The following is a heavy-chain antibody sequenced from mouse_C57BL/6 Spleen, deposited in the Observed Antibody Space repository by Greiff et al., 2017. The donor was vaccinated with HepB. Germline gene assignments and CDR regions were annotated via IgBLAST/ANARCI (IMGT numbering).Heavy chain of an antibody. CDR1: GYSITSGYY. J-gene: IGHJ4*01. V-gene: IGHV3-6*01. CDR2: ISYDGSN. Sequence: EVQLVESGPGLVKPSQSLSLTCSVTGYSITSGYYWNWIRQFPGNKLEWMGYISYDGSNNYNPSLKNRISITRDTSKNQFFLKLNSVTTEDTATYYCAREHSTYAMDYWGQGTSVTVSS. CDR3: AREHSTYAMDY. D-gene: IGHD2-5*01.